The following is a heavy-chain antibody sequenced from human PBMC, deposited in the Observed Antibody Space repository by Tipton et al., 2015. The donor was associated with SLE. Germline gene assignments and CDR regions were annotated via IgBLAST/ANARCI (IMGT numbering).Heavy chain of an antibody. CDR3: ARGGILTGYYFYFDY. D-gene: IGHD3-9*01. Sequence: GLVKPSETLSLTCTVSGGSISNLYWSWIRQPPGKPLEWIGYVYYGGSTNYNPSLKSRVTISVDTSKNQFSLKLSSVTAADTAVYYCARGGILTGYYFYFDYWGQGTLVTVSS. CDR2: VYYGGST. CDR1: GGSISNLY. J-gene: IGHJ4*02. V-gene: IGHV4-59*11.